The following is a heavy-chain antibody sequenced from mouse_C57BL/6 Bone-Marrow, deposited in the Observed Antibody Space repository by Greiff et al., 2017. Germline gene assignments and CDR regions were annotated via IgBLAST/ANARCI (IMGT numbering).Heavy chain of an antibody. J-gene: IGHJ2*01. CDR3: ARGGLLLRYYVDY. D-gene: IGHD1-1*01. CDR2: ISYDGSN. Sequence: EVQLQESGPGLVKPSQSLSLTCSVTGYSITSGYYWNWIRQFPGNKLEWMGYISYDGSNKYNPSLKNRISITRDTAKNKFFLKLNSVTTEDTATYYCARGGLLLRYYVDYWGQGTTLTVSS. V-gene: IGHV3-6*01. CDR1: GYSITSGYY.